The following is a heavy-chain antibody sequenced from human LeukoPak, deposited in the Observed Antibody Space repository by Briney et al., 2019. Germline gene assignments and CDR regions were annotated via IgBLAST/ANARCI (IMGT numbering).Heavy chain of an antibody. Sequence: SETLSLTCDVSGGSFIDHNWWSWVRQPPGKGLEWLGEIYHSGSSNGNPSLKSRVTLSLDKSKNQFSLNLTSVTGADTAVYYCARGIFHGSGSPRRLDFWGQGILVTVSS. CDR3: ARGIFHGSGSPRRLDF. CDR2: IYHSGSS. J-gene: IGHJ4*02. CDR1: GGSFIDHNW. D-gene: IGHD3-10*01. V-gene: IGHV4-4*02.